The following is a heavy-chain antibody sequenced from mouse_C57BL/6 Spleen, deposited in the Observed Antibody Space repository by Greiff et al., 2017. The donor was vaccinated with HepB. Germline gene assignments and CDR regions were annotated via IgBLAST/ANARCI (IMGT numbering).Heavy chain of an antibody. CDR3: ARGGEKIYDGYYDAMDY. CDR1: GYTFTSYW. D-gene: IGHD2-3*01. V-gene: IGHV1-55*01. CDR2: IYPGSGST. Sequence: QVQLKQPGAELVKPGASVKMSCKASGYTFTSYWITWVKQRPGQGLEWIGDIYPGSGSTNYNEKFKSKATLTVDTSSSTAYMQLSSLTSEDSAVYYWARGGEKIYDGYYDAMDYWGQGTSVTVSS. J-gene: IGHJ4*01.